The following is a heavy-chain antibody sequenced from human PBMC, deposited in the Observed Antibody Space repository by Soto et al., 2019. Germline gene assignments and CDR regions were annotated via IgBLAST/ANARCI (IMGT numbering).Heavy chain of an antibody. D-gene: IGHD6-6*01. Sequence: GGSRRLSCITSGFTFNNYDMSWVREGPGKGLQWVSLITGSGRGTSYADSVNGRLSISRDNSRNTVSLQMNTLRGEDTGIYYCARGARDSTSSSLQYWGRFSEPVEPRSAGDTSSFLDYCGQGTLVTFSS. V-gene: IGHV3-23*01. CDR2: ITGSGRGT. CDR3: ARGARDSTSSSLQYWGRFSEPVEPRSAGDTSSFLDY. CDR1: GFTFNNYD. J-gene: IGHJ4*02.